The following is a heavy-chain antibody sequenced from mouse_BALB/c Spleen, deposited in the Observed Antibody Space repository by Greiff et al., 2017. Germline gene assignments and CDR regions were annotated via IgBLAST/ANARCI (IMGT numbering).Heavy chain of an antibody. D-gene: IGHD2-4*01. CDR3: AREDDSTWFAY. Sequence: EVKLMESGGGLVQPGGSRKLSCAASGFTFSCFGMHWVRQAPEKGLEWVAYISSGSSTIYYADTVKGRFTISRDNPKNTLFLQMTSLRSEDTAMYYCAREDDSTWFAYWGQGTLVTVSA. CDR2: ISSGSSTI. CDR1: GFTFSCFG. V-gene: IGHV5-17*02. J-gene: IGHJ3*01.